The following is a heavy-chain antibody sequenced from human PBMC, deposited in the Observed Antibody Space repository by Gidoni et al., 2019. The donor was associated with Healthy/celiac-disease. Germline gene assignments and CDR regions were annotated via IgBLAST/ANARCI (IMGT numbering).Heavy chain of an antibody. V-gene: IGHV3-21*01. Sequence: EVQLVESGGGLVKPGGSLRLSCAASGVTCSSYSMTWVRQAPGKGLEWVSSISSSSSYIYYADSVKGRFTISRDNAKNSLYLQMNSLRAEDTAVYYCARDQHYDFWSGQNAFDPWGQGTLVTVSS. CDR1: GVTCSSYS. D-gene: IGHD3-3*01. CDR3: ARDQHYDFWSGQNAFDP. J-gene: IGHJ5*02. CDR2: ISSSSSYI.